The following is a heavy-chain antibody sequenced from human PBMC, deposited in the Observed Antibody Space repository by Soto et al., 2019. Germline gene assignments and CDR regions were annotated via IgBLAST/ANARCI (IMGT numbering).Heavy chain of an antibody. V-gene: IGHV3-11*01. CDR1: GFTFSDYY. D-gene: IGHD3-3*01. J-gene: IGHJ3*02. Sequence: GGSLRLSCAASGFTFSDYYMSWIRQAPGKGLEWVSYISSSGSTIYYADSVKGRFTISRDNAKNSLYLQMNSLRAEDTAVYYCARDLWFTWSVYLNVFDIWGKGTMVTVSS. CDR2: ISSSGSTI. CDR3: ARDLWFTWSVYLNVFDI.